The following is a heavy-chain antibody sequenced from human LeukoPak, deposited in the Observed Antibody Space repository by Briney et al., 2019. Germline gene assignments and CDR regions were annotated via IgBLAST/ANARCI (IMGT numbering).Heavy chain of an antibody. CDR2: IWNDGSDK. V-gene: IGHV3-33*06. Sequence: AGGSLRLSCAASKFTFSHYAMHWVRQAPGKGLEWVAVIWNDGSDKYYADSVKGRFTVSRDNSRNILYLQMDSLRAEDTGVYYCAKGAQRGFDYSNSLQHWGPGTLVTVSS. CDR1: KFTFSHYA. J-gene: IGHJ1*01. CDR3: AKGAQRGFDYSNSLQH. D-gene: IGHD4-11*01.